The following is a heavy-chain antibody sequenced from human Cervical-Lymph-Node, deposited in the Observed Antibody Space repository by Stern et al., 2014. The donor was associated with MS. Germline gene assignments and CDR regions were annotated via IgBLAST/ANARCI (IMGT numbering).Heavy chain of an antibody. V-gene: IGHV1-69*01. CDR3: ARVAGAKGAFDI. J-gene: IGHJ3*02. D-gene: IGHD3-16*01. CDR1: GGTFSSYA. Sequence: MQLVESGAEVKKPGSSVKVSCKASGGTFSSYAISWVRQAPGQGLEWMGGILPIFGTANDAQKFQGRVTITADESTSTAYMELSSLRSEDTAVYYCARVAGAKGAFDIWGQGTMVTVSS. CDR2: ILPIFGTA.